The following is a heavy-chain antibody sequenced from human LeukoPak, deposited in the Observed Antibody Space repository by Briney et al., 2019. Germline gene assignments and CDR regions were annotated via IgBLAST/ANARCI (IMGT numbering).Heavy chain of an antibody. CDR1: GCTFDDYS. J-gene: IGHJ4*02. D-gene: IGHD6-19*01. CDR2: ISWNSGSI. V-gene: IGHV3-9*01. CDR3: AKLGARSGWYPY. Sequence: GGSLRLSCAASGCTFDDYSMHWVRQAAGRGLEWVSGISWNSGSIGYADSVKGRFTISRDNAKNSLYLQMNSLRAEDTALYYCAKLGARSGWYPYWGQGTLVTVSS.